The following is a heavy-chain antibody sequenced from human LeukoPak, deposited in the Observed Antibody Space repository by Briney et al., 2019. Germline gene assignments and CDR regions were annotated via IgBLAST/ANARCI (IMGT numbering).Heavy chain of an antibody. CDR3: ARTSGTASWFDP. Sequence: GASVKASCKASGYTFTSYDINWVRQATGQGLEWMGWMNPYSGSTGYAQKFQGRVTVTRNTSISTAYMELSSLRSEVTAVYYCARTSGTASWFDPWGQGTLVTVSS. CDR2: MNPYSGST. V-gene: IGHV1-8*01. D-gene: IGHD1-7*01. CDR1: GYTFTSYD. J-gene: IGHJ5*02.